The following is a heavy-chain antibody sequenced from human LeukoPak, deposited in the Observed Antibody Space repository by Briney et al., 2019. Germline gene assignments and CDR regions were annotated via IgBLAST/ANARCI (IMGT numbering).Heavy chain of an antibody. CDR3: GARGGFGELLGAFDI. V-gene: IGHV4-4*09. D-gene: IGHD3-10*01. CDR1: GGSISSYY. J-gene: IGHJ3*02. CDR2: IYTSGST. Sequence: SETLSLTCTVSGGSISSYYWSWIRQPPGKGPEWIGYIYTSGSTNYNPSLKSRVTISVDTSKNQFSLKLSSVTAADTAVYYCGARGGFGELLGAFDIWGQGTMVTVSS.